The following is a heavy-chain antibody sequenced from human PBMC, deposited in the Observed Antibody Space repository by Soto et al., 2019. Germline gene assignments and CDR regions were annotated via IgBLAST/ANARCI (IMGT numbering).Heavy chain of an antibody. V-gene: IGHV1-69*12. J-gene: IGHJ5*02. CDR1: GGTFSSYA. CDR3: YIVLVPAAILAMGARSP. Sequence: QVQLVQSGAEVKKPGSSVKVSCKASGGTFSSYAISWVRQAPGQGLEWMGGIIPIFGTANYAQKFQGRVTITADESTSTASMELSSLRSAATAVYYCYIVLVPAAILAMGARSPWGQGTLVTVSS. CDR2: IIPIFGTA. D-gene: IGHD2-2*01.